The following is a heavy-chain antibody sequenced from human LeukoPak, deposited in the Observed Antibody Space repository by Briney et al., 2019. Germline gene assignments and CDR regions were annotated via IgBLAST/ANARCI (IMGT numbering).Heavy chain of an antibody. CDR1: GFTVSSNY. V-gene: IGHV3-53*01. Sequence: GGSLRLSCAASGFTVSSNYMSWVRQAPGKGLEWVSVIYSGGSTYYADSVKGRFAISRDNSKNTLYLQMNSLRAEDTAVYYCARDYRGGYYFDYWGQGTLVTVSS. CDR2: IYSGGST. J-gene: IGHJ4*02. D-gene: IGHD4-17*01. CDR3: ARDYRGGYYFDY.